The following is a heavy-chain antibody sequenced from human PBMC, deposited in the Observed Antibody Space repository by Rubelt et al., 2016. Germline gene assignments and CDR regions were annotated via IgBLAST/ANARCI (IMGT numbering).Heavy chain of an antibody. CDR3: AGGRNGAL. J-gene: IGHJ4*02. CDR1: GFTFSTFS. CDR2: INQAGSEE. V-gene: IGHV3-7*03. Sequence: EVQLVESGGGLVQPGGSLRLSCAASGFTFSTFSMTWVRQAPGKGLEWVANINQAGSEEHYVGSWKGRFTITRDNTKNSLYLQMNNQSAEDTAVYYCAGGRNGALWGQGTLVIVSS. D-gene: IGHD2-8*01.